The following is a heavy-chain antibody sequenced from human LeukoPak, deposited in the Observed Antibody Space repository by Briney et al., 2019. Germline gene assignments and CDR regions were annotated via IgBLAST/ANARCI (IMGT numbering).Heavy chain of an antibody. J-gene: IGHJ3*02. CDR1: GGSINNYY. CDR3: ARRPAATAAFDI. V-gene: IGHV4-59*12. D-gene: IGHD5-18*01. Sequence: SETLSLTCTVSGGSINNYYWSWIRQPPGKGLEWIGYIYYSGGDMNYNPSLKSRLTISVDTSKNQISLMLTSMTAADTAVYYCARRPAATAAFDIWAQGTMVTVSS. CDR2: IYYSGGDM.